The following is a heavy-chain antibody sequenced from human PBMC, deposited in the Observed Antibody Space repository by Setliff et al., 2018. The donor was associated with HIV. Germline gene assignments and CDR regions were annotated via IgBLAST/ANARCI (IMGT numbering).Heavy chain of an antibody. V-gene: IGHV4-31*11. CDR2: IYYSGST. D-gene: IGHD2-21*01. Sequence: SETLSLTCAVYGGSLSGYYWRWIRQHPGKGLEWIGYIYYSGSTYYNPSLKSRVTMSIDTSKNQFSLKLNSVTAADTAVYFCARASRWGSIPFDYWGQGTLVTVSS. CDR1: GGSLSGYY. CDR3: ARASRWGSIPFDY. J-gene: IGHJ4*02.